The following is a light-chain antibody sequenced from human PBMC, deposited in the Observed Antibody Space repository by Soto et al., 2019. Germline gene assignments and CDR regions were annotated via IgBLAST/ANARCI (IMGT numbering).Light chain of an antibody. CDR3: QQFDTSPPST. CDR2: GAS. CDR1: QSVSSSY. J-gene: IGKJ5*01. Sequence: EIVLTQSPGTLSLSPGERATLSCRASQSVSSSYLAWYQQKPGQAPRLLIYGASSRATGIPDRFSGSGSGTDFTLTINRLEPGDFAVYYCQQFDTSPPSTFGQGTRLEIK. V-gene: IGKV3-20*01.